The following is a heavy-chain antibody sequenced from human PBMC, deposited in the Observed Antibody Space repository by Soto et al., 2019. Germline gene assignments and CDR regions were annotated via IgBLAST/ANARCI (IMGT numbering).Heavy chain of an antibody. J-gene: IGHJ5*02. Sequence: SETLSLTCAVYGGSFSGYYWSWIRQPPGKGLEWIGEINHSGSTNYNPSLKSRVTISVDTSKNQFSLKLSSVTAADTAVYYCARDEQLVRYEGSTAQKGFDPWGKGTLVTVSS. CDR1: GGSFSGYY. CDR2: INHSGST. D-gene: IGHD6-13*01. CDR3: ARDEQLVRYEGSTAQKGFDP. V-gene: IGHV4-34*01.